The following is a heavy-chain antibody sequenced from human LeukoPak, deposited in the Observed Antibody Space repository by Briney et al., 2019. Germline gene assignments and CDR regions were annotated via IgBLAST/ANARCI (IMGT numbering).Heavy chain of an antibody. D-gene: IGHD3-16*01. Sequence: SVKVSCKASGFTFTSSAVQWVRQAPGQGLEWMGGIIPIFGTANYAQKFQGRVTITADKSTSTAYMELSSLRSEDTAVYYCARGNTTRGGDYGMDVWGKGTTVTVSS. CDR1: GFTFTSSA. CDR2: IIPIFGTA. CDR3: ARGNTTRGGDYGMDV. J-gene: IGHJ6*04. V-gene: IGHV1-69*06.